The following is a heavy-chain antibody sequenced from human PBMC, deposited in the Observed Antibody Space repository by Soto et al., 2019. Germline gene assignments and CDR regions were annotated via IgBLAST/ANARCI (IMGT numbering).Heavy chain of an antibody. J-gene: IGHJ5*02. CDR1: GGSVSSGDYY. V-gene: IGHV4-61*08. D-gene: IGHD5-18*01. CDR2: IYYSWNT. CDR3: ARIPVDTSMIYWLDP. Sequence: QVQLQESGPGLVKPSETLSLTCTVSGGSVSSGDYYWSWIRQPPGKGLEWIGYIYYSWNTNYNPSLKSRVIISVDTSKNLFSLKLTSVTAADTAVYYCARIPVDTSMIYWLDPWGQGTLVTVSS.